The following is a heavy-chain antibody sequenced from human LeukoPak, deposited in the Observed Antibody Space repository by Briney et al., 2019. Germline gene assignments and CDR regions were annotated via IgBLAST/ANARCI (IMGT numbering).Heavy chain of an antibody. CDR3: ARRRKLWFGEFGWFDP. V-gene: IGHV4-34*01. CDR2: IYYSGSN. D-gene: IGHD3-10*01. J-gene: IGHJ5*02. Sequence: SSETLSLTCAVYGGSFSGYYWGWIRQTPGKGLEWIGSIYYSGSNYHNPSLKSRVSMSVDTSKNQFSLKLSSVTAADTAVYYCARRRKLWFGEFGWFDPWGQGTLVTVSS. CDR1: GGSFSGYY.